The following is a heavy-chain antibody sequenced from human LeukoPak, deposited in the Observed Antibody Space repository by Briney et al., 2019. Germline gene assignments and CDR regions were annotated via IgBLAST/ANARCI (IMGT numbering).Heavy chain of an antibody. V-gene: IGHV1-2*02. CDR1: EYTFIGYY. J-gene: IGHJ3*01. CDR3: VRDRGVWAFDV. D-gene: IGHD3-10*01. Sequence: ASVKVSCKAFEYTFIGYYMHWVRQAPGQGPEWMGWINPNSGGTIYAQKFRDRVTMTRDTSISTAYMELNRMRSDDTAVYYCVRDRGVWAFDVWGQGTMVTVSS. CDR2: INPNSGGT.